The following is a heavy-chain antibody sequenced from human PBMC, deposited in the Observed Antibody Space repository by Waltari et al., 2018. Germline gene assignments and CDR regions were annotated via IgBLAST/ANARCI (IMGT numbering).Heavy chain of an antibody. CDR3: ARPKGGYDSSGYYPTPFDY. J-gene: IGHJ4*02. Sequence: EVQLVESGGGLVQPGGSLRLSCAASGFTFSSYEMNWVRQAPGKGLEVVSYISSSGTTIYYADSVRGRFTISRDNAKNSLYLQMNSLRAEDTAVYYCARPKGGYDSSGYYPTPFDYWGQGTLVTVSS. V-gene: IGHV3-48*03. CDR1: GFTFSSYE. D-gene: IGHD3-22*01. CDR2: ISSSGTTI.